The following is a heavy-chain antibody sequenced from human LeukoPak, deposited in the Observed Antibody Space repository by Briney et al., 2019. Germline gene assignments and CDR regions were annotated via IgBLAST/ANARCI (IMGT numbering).Heavy chain of an antibody. CDR2: INQSGST. Sequence: KTSETLSLTCAVYGGSFSGYYWSWIRQPPGKGLEWIGEINQSGSTNYNPSLKSRVTISVDTSKNQFSLKLSSVTAADTAVYYCARFGPAAGIAAAGNWFDPWGQGTLVTVSS. CDR3: ARFGPAAGIAAAGNWFDP. J-gene: IGHJ5*02. D-gene: IGHD6-13*01. CDR1: GGSFSGYY. V-gene: IGHV4-34*01.